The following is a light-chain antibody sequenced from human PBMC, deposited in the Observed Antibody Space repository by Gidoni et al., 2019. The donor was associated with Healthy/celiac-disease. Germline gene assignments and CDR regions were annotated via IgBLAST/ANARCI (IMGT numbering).Light chain of an antibody. Sequence: DLQMTQSPSSLSASVGDRVTLTCRASQSISSYLNWYQQKPGKAPKLLIYAASSLQSGVPSRFSGSGSGTDVTLTISSLQPEDFETYYCQQSYSTPRSFGQGTKLEIK. J-gene: IGKJ2*03. CDR1: QSISSY. CDR2: AAS. V-gene: IGKV1-39*01. CDR3: QQSYSTPRS.